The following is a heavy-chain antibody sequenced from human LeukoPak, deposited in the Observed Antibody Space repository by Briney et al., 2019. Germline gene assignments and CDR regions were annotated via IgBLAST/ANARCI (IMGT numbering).Heavy chain of an antibody. D-gene: IGHD3-9*01. CDR2: ISSGGGKT. V-gene: IGHV3-23*01. J-gene: IGHJ4*02. Sequence: GGSLRLSCAASGFTFSSYAMSWVRQAPGKGLEWVSVISSGGGKTYYAGSVKGRFTISRDNSKNTLYLQMNSLRGEDTAVYYCANSRPLSYFDYWGQGTLVTVSS. CDR1: GFTFSSYA. CDR3: ANSRPLSYFDY.